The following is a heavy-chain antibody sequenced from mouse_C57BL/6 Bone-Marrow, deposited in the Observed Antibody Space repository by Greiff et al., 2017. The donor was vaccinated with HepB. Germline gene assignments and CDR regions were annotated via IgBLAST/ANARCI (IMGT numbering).Heavy chain of an antibody. V-gene: IGHV3-6*01. CDR3: AREGIYDGYYLYYFDY. CDR2: ISYDGSN. CDR1: GYSITSGYY. J-gene: IGHJ2*01. Sequence: DVQLQESGPGLVKPSQSLSLTCSVTGYSITSGYYWNWIRQFPGNKLEWMGYISYDGSNNYNPSLKNRISITRDTSKNQFFLKLNSVTTEDTATYYCAREGIYDGYYLYYFDYWGQGTTLTVSS. D-gene: IGHD2-3*01.